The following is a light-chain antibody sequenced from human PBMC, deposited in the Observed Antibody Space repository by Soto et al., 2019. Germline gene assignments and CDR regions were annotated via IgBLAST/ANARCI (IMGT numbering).Light chain of an antibody. J-gene: IGLJ3*02. V-gene: IGLV4-69*01. Sequence: QLVLTQSPSASASLGASVKLTCTLSSGHINYAIAWHQHRPERGPRYLMMITTDGSHVKGDGIPNRFSGSSSGAERYLTISSLQSDDEADYYCQTWATGIRVFGGGTNLTVL. CDR1: SGHINYA. CDR2: ITTDGSH. CDR3: QTWATGIRV.